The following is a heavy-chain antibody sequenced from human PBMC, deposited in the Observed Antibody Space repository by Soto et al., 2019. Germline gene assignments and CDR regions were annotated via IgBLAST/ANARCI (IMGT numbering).Heavy chain of an antibody. CDR1: GGSISSYY. CDR3: ARTGYSSGWYGYWDY. CDR2: IYYSGST. D-gene: IGHD6-19*01. J-gene: IGHJ4*02. V-gene: IGHV4-59*01. Sequence: SETLSLTCTVSGGSISSYYWSWIRQPPGKGLEWIGHIYYSGSTNYNPSLKSRVTISVDTSKNQFSLKLSSVTAADTAVYYCARTGYSSGWYGYWDYWGQGTLVTVS.